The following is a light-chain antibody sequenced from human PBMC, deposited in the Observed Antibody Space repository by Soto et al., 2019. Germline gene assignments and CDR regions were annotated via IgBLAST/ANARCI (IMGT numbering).Light chain of an antibody. CDR3: QQRSDWPVT. CDR2: DAS. V-gene: IGKV3-11*01. Sequence: EIVLTQSPATLSLSPGERATLSCRASQSVRTSLAWYQQKPDQAPRLLIYDASNRATGIPARFSGSGSGTDFTRTISRLEPEDFAVYYCQQRSDWPVTFGPGTKVDNK. J-gene: IGKJ3*01. CDR1: QSVRTS.